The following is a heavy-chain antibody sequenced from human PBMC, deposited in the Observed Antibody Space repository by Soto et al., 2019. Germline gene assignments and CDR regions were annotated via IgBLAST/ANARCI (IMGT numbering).Heavy chain of an antibody. J-gene: IGHJ4*02. CDR3: ARDRGPTSYFDY. CDR2: IYSSGNT. Sequence: TLSLTCSVSGGTVNTYYWSWFRQPPGKELEWIGYIYSSGNTNYNPSLKSRVTISVDTPNNQFFLKLSSVTAADTAVYYCARDRGPTSYFDYWGQGNMVTVSS. V-gene: IGHV4-59*02. D-gene: IGHD3-10*01. CDR1: GGTVNTYY.